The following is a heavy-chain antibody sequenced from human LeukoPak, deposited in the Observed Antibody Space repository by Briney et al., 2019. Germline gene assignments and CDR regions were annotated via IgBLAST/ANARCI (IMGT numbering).Heavy chain of an antibody. CDR1: GGSISSYY. CDR3: ARSLGDSSGYYSAGY. V-gene: IGHV4-59*01. Sequence: NTSETLSLTCTVSGGSISSYYWSWIRQPPGEGLEWIGYIYYSGSTNYNPSLKSRVTISVDTSKNQFSLKLSSVTAADTAVYYCARSLGDSSGYYSAGYWGQGTLVTVSS. D-gene: IGHD3-22*01. J-gene: IGHJ4*02. CDR2: IYYSGST.